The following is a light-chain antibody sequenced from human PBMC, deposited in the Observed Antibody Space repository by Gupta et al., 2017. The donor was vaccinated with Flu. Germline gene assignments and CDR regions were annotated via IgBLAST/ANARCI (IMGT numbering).Light chain of an antibody. Sequence: IQMTQSPSAVSASVGDRVTITCRVSQGISSWLAWYQQKAGKAPKLLIYAGSRLKSGVPQRFSGSGSGADFTLTISSLQPEDFATFFCQQENSFPNTLGQGTKLVIK. J-gene: IGKJ2*01. CDR1: QGISSW. CDR3: QQENSFPNT. V-gene: IGKV1-12*01. CDR2: AGS.